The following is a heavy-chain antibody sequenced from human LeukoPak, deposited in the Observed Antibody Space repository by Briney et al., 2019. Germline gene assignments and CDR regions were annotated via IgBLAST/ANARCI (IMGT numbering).Heavy chain of an antibody. Sequence: GGSLRLSCAASGFTVSNNYMNWVRQAPGKGLEWVSVMYSGGSTYYADSVKGRFTISRDTSKTTISLQMNSLRVEDSAVYYCAKWTRTTLFRGDRARFDSWGQGTLVTVSS. V-gene: IGHV3-53*01. CDR2: MYSGGST. CDR3: AKWTRTTLFRGDRARFDS. D-gene: IGHD3-10*01. CDR1: GFTVSNNY. J-gene: IGHJ4*02.